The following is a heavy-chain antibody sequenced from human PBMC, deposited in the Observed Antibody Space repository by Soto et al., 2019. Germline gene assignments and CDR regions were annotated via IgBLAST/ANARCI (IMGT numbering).Heavy chain of an antibody. CDR1: GFTFSSYG. D-gene: IGHD6-6*01. Sequence: PGGSLRLSCAASGFTFSSYGMHWVRQAPGKGLEWVAVISYDGSYKYYTDSVKGRFTIARDNSKNILYLQMNSLTIEDTAVFYCARSTSSTLNFYYGMDVWGQGTTVTVSS. J-gene: IGHJ6*02. CDR3: ARSTSSTLNFYYGMDV. CDR2: ISYDGSYK. V-gene: IGHV3-30*03.